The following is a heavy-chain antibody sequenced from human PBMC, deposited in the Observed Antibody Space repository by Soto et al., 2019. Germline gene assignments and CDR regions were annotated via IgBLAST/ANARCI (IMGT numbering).Heavy chain of an antibody. CDR3: ARDRGYDYVWGSYRSPKTFDY. D-gene: IGHD3-16*02. CDR2: TYYRSKWYN. V-gene: IGHV6-1*01. CDR1: GDSVSSNSAA. Sequence: SQTLSLTFAISGDSVSSNSAAWNWIRQSPSRGLEWLGRTYYRSKWYNDYAVSVKSRITINPDTSKNQFSLQLNSVTPEDTAVYYCARDRGYDYVWGSYRSPKTFDYWGQGTLVTVSS. J-gene: IGHJ4*02.